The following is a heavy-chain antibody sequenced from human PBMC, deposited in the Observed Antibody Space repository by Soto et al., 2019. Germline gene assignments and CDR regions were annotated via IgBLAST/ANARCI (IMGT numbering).Heavy chain of an antibody. D-gene: IGHD3-22*01. CDR2: MNPNSGNT. CDR1: VYTFTRYD. Sequence: SLEVSCKASVYTFTRYDISCVRPAPDQGLEWMGWMNPNSGNTGYAQKFQGRVTMTRNTSISTAYMELSSLRSEDTAVYYCAISWGITMNAAFDSWGQGKMVT. CDR3: AISWGITMNAAFDS. J-gene: IGHJ3*02. V-gene: IGHV1-8*01.